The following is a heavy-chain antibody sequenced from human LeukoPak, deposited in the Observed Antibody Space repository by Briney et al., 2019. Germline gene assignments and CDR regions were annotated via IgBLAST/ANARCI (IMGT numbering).Heavy chain of an antibody. CDR3: AKISDFWSGYYSS. CDR1: GFTFINHA. CDR2: ISGSGGDT. Sequence: GGSLRLSCAASGFTFINHAMTWVRQAPGQGLEWVSAISGSGGDTYYADYVKGRFTISRDKSKNTLYLQINSLRVEDTAIYYRAKISDFWSGYYSSWGQGTLVTVAS. J-gene: IGHJ5*02. D-gene: IGHD3-3*01. V-gene: IGHV3-23*01.